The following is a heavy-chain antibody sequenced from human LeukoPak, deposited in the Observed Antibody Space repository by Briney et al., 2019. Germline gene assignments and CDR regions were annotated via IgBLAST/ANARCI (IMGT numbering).Heavy chain of an antibody. CDR3: ARWRGDIVVVPAAMHWFDP. CDR1: GYSISSGYY. D-gene: IGHD2-2*01. Sequence: SETLSLTCAVSGYSISSGYYWGWIRPPPGKGLEWIGSIYHSGSTYYNPSLKSRVTISVDTSKNQFSLKLSSVTAADTAVYYCARWRGDIVVVPAAMHWFDPWGQGTLVTVSS. V-gene: IGHV4-38-2*01. CDR2: IYHSGST. J-gene: IGHJ5*02.